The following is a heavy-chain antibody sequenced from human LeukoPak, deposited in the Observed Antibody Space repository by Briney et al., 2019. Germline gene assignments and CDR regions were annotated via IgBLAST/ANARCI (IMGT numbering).Heavy chain of an antibody. J-gene: IGHJ3*02. CDR1: GGSFSGYY. D-gene: IGHD6-19*01. Sequence: SETLSLTCAVYGGSFSGYYWSWIRQPPGKGLEWIGEINHSGSTNYNPSLKSRVTISVDTSKNQFSLKLSSVTAADTSVYYCARGYSSGWGTYAFDIWGQGTMVTVSS. V-gene: IGHV4-34*01. CDR3: ARGYSSGWGTYAFDI. CDR2: INHSGST.